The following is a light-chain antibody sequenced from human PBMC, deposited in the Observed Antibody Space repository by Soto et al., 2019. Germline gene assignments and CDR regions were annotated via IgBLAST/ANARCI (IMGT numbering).Light chain of an antibody. V-gene: IGLV2-14*01. J-gene: IGLJ1*01. Sequence: QSVLTQPASVSGSPRQSITISCTGTSSDVGGYNYVSWYQQHPGKAPKLMIYDVSNRPSGVSNRFSGSKSGNTASLTISGLQAEDEADYYCSSYTSSSTLDYVFGTGTKLTVL. CDR2: DVS. CDR1: SSDVGGYNY. CDR3: SSYTSSSTLDYV.